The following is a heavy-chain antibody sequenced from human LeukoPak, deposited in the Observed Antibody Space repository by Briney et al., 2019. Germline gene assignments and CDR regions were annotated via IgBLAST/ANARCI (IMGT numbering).Heavy chain of an antibody. Sequence: GGSLRLSCAASGFTFSSYAMSWVRQAPGKRLEWVSAISGSGGSTYYADSVKGRFTISRDNSKNTLYLQMNSLRAEDTAVYYCAKGNHQLRYFDWSPGAVDYWGRGTLVTVSS. CDR2: ISGSGGST. D-gene: IGHD3-9*01. V-gene: IGHV3-23*01. J-gene: IGHJ4*02. CDR3: AKGNHQLRYFDWSPGAVDY. CDR1: GFTFSSYA.